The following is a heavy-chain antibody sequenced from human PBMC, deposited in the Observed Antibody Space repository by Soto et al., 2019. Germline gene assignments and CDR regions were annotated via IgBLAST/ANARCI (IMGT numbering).Heavy chain of an antibody. CDR1: GFTFSNYW. V-gene: IGHV3-74*01. CDR3: ARGLFLDY. D-gene: IGHD3-3*01. J-gene: IGHJ4*02. Sequence: LRLSCATSGFTFSNYWMHWVRQAPGKGPVWVSRINEDESNTNYADSVKGRFTISRDNAKNTLYLQMNSLRAEDTAVYYCARGLFLDYWGQGTRVTVSS. CDR2: INEDESNT.